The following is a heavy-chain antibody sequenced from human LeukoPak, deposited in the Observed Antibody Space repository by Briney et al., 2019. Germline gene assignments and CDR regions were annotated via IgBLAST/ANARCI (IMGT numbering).Heavy chain of an antibody. CDR3: ARDQYYYDSSGYSYYFDY. J-gene: IGHJ4*02. CDR1: GCTFSGYG. Sequence: QSGRSLRLSCAASGCTFSGYGMHWVRQAPGKGLEWVAVISYDGSNKYFADPVKGRFTISRDNSKNTLYLQMNSLRAEDTAVYYCARDQYYYDSSGYSYYFDYWGQGTLVTVSS. CDR2: ISYDGSNK. D-gene: IGHD3-22*01. V-gene: IGHV3-30*03.